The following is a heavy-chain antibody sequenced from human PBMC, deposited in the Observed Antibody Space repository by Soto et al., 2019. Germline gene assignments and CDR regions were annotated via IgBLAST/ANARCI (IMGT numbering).Heavy chain of an antibody. J-gene: IGHJ4*02. CDR3: ARSWELLPDFDY. Sequence: SETLSLTCTVSGSSISSSSYIWGWTRQPPGKGLEWIGGIYYSGSTYYNPSLKSRVTISVDTSKNQFSLKLRSVTAADTAVYYCARSWELLPDFDYWGQGTLVTVSS. CDR1: GSSISSSSYI. V-gene: IGHV4-39*01. CDR2: IYYSGST. D-gene: IGHD1-26*01.